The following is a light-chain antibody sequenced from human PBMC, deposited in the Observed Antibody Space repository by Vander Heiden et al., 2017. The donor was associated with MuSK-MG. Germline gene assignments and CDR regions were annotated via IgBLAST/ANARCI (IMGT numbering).Light chain of an antibody. J-gene: IGLJ3*02. V-gene: IGLV1-44*01. CDR1: SSNIGSNT. CDR2: SNN. CDR3: AAWDDSLNDPV. Sequence: QSVLTQPPSASGTPGQRVTISCSGSSSNIGSNTVNWYQQLPGTAPKLLIYSNNQRPSGVPDRFSGSKSGTSASLAISGLQSEDEADYYCAAWDDSLNDPVFGGGTKLTGL.